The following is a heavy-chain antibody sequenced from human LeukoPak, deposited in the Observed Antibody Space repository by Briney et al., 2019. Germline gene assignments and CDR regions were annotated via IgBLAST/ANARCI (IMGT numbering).Heavy chain of an antibody. D-gene: IGHD2/OR15-2a*01. CDR3: ARRLLSMAGLDAFDI. Sequence: GESLKVSCKGSGYSFTSYWIGWVRQMPGKGLEWMGIIYPGDSDTRYSPSFQGQVTISADKSISTAYLQWSSLKASDTAMYYCARRLLSMAGLDAFDIWGQGTMATVSS. CDR2: IYPGDSDT. J-gene: IGHJ3*02. CDR1: GYSFTSYW. V-gene: IGHV5-51*01.